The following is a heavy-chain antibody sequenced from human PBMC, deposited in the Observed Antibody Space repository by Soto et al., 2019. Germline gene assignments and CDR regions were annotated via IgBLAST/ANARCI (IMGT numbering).Heavy chain of an antibody. Sequence: ASVKVSCKASGYTFTSYAMHWVRQAPGQRLEWMGWINAGNGNTKYSQKFQGRVTITRDTSASTAYMELSSLRSEDTAVYYCATEGAYFGCECYSDWGQGTLVTVSS. V-gene: IGHV1-3*01. CDR3: ATEGAYFGCECYSD. CDR1: GYTFTSYA. D-gene: IGHD2-21*01. CDR2: INAGNGNT. J-gene: IGHJ4*02.